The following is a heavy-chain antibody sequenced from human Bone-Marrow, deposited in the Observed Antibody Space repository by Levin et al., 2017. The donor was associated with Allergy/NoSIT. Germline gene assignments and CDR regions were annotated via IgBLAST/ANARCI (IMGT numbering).Heavy chain of an antibody. D-gene: IGHD4-17*01. Sequence: GESLKISCAASGFTFSSYGMHWVRQAPGKGLEWVAVISYDGSNKYYADSVKGRFTISRDNSKNTLYLQMNSLRAEDTAVYYCAKRKWGQTTVTTRPENYMDVWGKGTTVTVSS. V-gene: IGHV3-30*18. CDR3: AKRKWGQTTVTTRPENYMDV. CDR1: GFTFSSYG. J-gene: IGHJ6*03. CDR2: ISYDGSNK.